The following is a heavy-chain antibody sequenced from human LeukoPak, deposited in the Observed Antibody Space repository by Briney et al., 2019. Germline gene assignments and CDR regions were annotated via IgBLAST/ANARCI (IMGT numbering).Heavy chain of an antibody. Sequence: SETLSLTCTVSGYSISSGYYWGWIRQPPGKGLEWIGSIYHSGSTYYNPSLKSRVTISVDTSKNQFSLRLSSVTAADTAVYYCARVPGDWGRGTLVTVSS. J-gene: IGHJ4*02. CDR2: IYHSGST. V-gene: IGHV4-38-2*02. D-gene: IGHD7-27*01. CDR3: ARVPGD. CDR1: GYSISSGYY.